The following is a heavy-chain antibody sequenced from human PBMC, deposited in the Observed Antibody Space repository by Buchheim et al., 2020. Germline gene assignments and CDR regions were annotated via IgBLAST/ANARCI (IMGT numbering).Heavy chain of an antibody. V-gene: IGHV3-74*01. Sequence: VQLLESGGGLVQPGGSLRLSCAASGFTFSSYWMHWVRQAPGKGLVWVSRINSDGSSTSYADSVKGRFTISRDNAKNTLYLQMNSLRAEDTAVYYCARARLYYYDSSGNYYYYGMDVWGQGTT. J-gene: IGHJ6*02. CDR3: ARARLYYYDSSGNYYYYGMDV. CDR1: GFTFSSYW. CDR2: INSDGSST. D-gene: IGHD3-22*01.